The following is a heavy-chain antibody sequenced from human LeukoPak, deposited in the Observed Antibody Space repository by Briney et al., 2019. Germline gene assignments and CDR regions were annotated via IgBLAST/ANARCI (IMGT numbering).Heavy chain of an antibody. CDR2: INPNSGGT. CDR3: ARAGSYYDFWSGYYTDPHFDY. Sequence: GASVKVSCKASGYTFTGYYMHWVRQAPGQGLEWMGWINPNSGGTNYAQKFQGRVTMTRDTSISTAYMELSRLRSDDTAVYYCARAGSYYDFWSGYYTDPHFDYWGQGTLVTVSS. D-gene: IGHD3-3*01. V-gene: IGHV1-2*02. J-gene: IGHJ4*02. CDR1: GYTFTGYY.